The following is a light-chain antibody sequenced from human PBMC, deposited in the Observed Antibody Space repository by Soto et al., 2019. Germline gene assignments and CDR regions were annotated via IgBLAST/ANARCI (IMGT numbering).Light chain of an antibody. CDR2: KAS. V-gene: IGKV1-5*03. Sequence: DIQMTQSPSTLSASVGDRVTITCRASQSISSWLAWYQQKPGKAPKLLIYKASIFESGVPSRFSGSGSGTEFTLTISSLQPDDFATYYCQQYNSYSRTFGHGTKVEIK. J-gene: IGKJ1*01. CDR3: QQYNSYSRT. CDR1: QSISSW.